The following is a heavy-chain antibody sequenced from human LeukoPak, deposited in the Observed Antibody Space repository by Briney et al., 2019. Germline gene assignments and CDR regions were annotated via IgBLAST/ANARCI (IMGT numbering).Heavy chain of an antibody. Sequence: GGSLRLSCAASGFTVSSNYMSWVRQAPGKGLEWVSVIYSGGSTYYADSVKGRFTISRDNSKNTLYLQMNSLRAEDTAVYYCARWDRGDILTGYDAFDIWGQGTMVTVSS. CDR3: ARWDRGDILTGYDAFDI. CDR1: GFTVSSNY. J-gene: IGHJ3*02. V-gene: IGHV3-53*01. CDR2: IYSGGST. D-gene: IGHD3-9*01.